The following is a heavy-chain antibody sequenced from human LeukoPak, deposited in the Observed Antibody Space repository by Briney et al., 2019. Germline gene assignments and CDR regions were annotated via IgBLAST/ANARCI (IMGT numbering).Heavy chain of an antibody. D-gene: IGHD2-2*01. CDR3: ARGASSPRGLWYYYYYMDV. CDR1: GFTFSSYS. Sequence: NAGGSLRLSCAASGFTFSSYSMNWVRQAPGKGLEWVSSISSSSSYIYYADSVKGRFTISRDNAKNSLYLQMNSLRAEDTAVYYCARGASSPRGLWYYYYYMDVWGKGTTVTVSS. J-gene: IGHJ6*03. V-gene: IGHV3-21*01. CDR2: ISSSSSYI.